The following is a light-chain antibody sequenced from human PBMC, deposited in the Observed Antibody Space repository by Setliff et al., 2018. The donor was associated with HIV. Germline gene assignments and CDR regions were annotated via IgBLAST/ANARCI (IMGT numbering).Light chain of an antibody. CDR2: EDN. J-gene: IGLJ2*01. V-gene: IGLV6-57*01. CDR3: QSYDSSNRNVV. CDR1: SGSIASNY. Sequence: NFMLTQPHSVSESPGKTVTISCTRSSGSIASNYVQWYQQRPGSSPTTVIYEDNQRPSGVPDRFSGSIDSSSNSASLTISGLKTEDEADYYCQSYDSSNRNVVFGGGTKATVL.